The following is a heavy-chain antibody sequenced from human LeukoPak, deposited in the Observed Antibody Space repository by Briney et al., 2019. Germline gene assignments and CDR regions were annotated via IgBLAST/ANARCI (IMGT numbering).Heavy chain of an antibody. D-gene: IGHD5-18*01. CDR2: IFNSVST. J-gene: IGHJ4*02. CDR3: ASAKGVYSYGQGYYFDY. Sequence: SETLSLTCTVSGGSISSGDYYWSWIRQPPGKGLEWIGYIFNSVSTYYNVSLKSRATISVDTSKNQFSLKLNSVTAADTAVYYCASAKGVYSYGQGYYFDYWGQGTLVTVSS. CDR1: GGSISSGDYY. V-gene: IGHV4-30-4*01.